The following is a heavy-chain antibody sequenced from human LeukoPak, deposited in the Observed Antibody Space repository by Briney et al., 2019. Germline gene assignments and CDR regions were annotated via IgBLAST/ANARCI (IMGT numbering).Heavy chain of an antibody. J-gene: IGHJ4*02. D-gene: IGHD2-15*01. Sequence: GGSLRHSCAASGFTFSTYDMHWVRQATGKGLEWVSTITSAGDRYYPGSVKGRFTISRENAKNSLYLQMDSLRAGDTAVYYCAREACNGNSCYLLDYWGQGTLVTVSS. CDR1: GFTFSTYD. CDR2: ITSAGDR. CDR3: AREACNGNSCYLLDY. V-gene: IGHV3-13*01.